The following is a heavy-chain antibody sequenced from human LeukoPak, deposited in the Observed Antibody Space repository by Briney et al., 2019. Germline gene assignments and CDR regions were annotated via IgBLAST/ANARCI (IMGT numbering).Heavy chain of an antibody. CDR2: IVVCSGNT. CDR3: AASFGSSSDYYYYYGMDV. V-gene: IGHV1-58*02. CDR1: GFTFTSSA. D-gene: IGHD6-13*01. J-gene: IGHJ6*02. Sequence: ASVTVSCKASGFTFTSSAMQWVRQARGQRLEWIGWIVVCSGNTNYAQKFQERVTITRDMSTSTAYMELSSLRSEDTAVYYCAASFGSSSDYYYYYGMDVWGQGTTVTVSS.